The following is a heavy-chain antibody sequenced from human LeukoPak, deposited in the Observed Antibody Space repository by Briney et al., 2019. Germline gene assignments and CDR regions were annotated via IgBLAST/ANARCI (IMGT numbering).Heavy chain of an antibody. CDR3: ARDEGGRFDNWFDP. Sequence: SETLSLTCTVSGGSISSYHWSWIRQPAGKGLEWIGRIYTSGSTNYNPSLKSRVTMSVDTSKNQFSLKLSSVTAADTAVYYCARDEGGRFDNWFDPWGQGTLVTVSS. CDR2: IYTSGST. V-gene: IGHV4-4*07. J-gene: IGHJ5*02. D-gene: IGHD3-16*01. CDR1: GGSISSYH.